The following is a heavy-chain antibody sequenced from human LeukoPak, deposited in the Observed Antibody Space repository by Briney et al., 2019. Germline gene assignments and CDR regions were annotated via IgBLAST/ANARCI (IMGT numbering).Heavy chain of an antibody. V-gene: IGHV2-5*02. CDR2: IYWDDDK. Sequence: SGPTLVKPTQPLTLTCSFSGFSLRTNGVGVGWIRQPPGKALEWLALIYWDDDKRYSPSLKSRLTITKDTSNNQVVLTMTDMDPVDTATYYCAHREVEVDYFDYWGQGILVTVSS. D-gene: IGHD2-15*01. J-gene: IGHJ4*02. CDR3: AHREVEVDYFDY. CDR1: GFSLRTNGVG.